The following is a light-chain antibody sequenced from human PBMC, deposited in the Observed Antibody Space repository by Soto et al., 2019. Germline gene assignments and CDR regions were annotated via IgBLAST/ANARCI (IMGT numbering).Light chain of an antibody. V-gene: IGKV3-11*01. CDR2: DAS. Sequence: EIVLTQSPATLSLSPGERATLSCRASQSVNSHLAWYQQKPGQAPRLLIYDASNRATGIPARFSGSGSGTDFTLTISSLEPEDFAVYYCQQRSNWPPFTFGPGTKVHFK. CDR3: QQRSNWPPFT. J-gene: IGKJ3*01. CDR1: QSVNSH.